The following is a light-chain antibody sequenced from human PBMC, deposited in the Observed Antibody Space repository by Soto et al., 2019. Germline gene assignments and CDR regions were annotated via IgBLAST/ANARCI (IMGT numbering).Light chain of an antibody. V-gene: IGKV1-5*03. Sequence: DIQMTQSPSTLSGSVGDRVTITCRASQTISSWLAWYQQKPGKAPKLLIYKASTLKSGVPSRFSGSGSGKEFTITISSLQPDDFETYYCQHYSSYSEAFGQGTKVELK. CDR2: KAS. CDR3: QHYSSYSEA. CDR1: QTISSW. J-gene: IGKJ1*01.